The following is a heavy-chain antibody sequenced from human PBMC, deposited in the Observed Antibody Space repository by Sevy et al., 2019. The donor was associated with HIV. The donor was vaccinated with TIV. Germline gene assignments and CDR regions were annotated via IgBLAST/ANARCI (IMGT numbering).Heavy chain of an antibody. CDR3: ARGGGNGWYYFDY. J-gene: IGHJ4*02. Sequence: ASVKVSCKASGGTFGSYGISWVRQAPGQGLEWMGGMMPILGTVNYAQKFQGRVTITADESTKTAYMELSSLRSEDTAVYYCARGGGNGWYYFDYWGQETLVTVSS. V-gene: IGHV1-69*13. CDR2: MMPILGTV. CDR1: GGTFGSYG. D-gene: IGHD6-19*01.